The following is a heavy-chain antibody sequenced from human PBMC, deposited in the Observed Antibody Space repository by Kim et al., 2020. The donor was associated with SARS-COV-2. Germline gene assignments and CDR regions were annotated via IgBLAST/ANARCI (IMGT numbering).Heavy chain of an antibody. CDR2: ISSSGSTI. J-gene: IGHJ6*04. V-gene: IGHV3-11*01. Sequence: GGSLRLSCAASGFTFSDYYMSWIRQAPGKGLEWVSYISSSGSTIYYADSVKGRFTISRDNAKNSLYLQMNSLRAEDTAVYYCARGFYCSSTSCYFAYYYYYGMDVWGKGTTVTVSS. CDR3: ARGFYCSSTSCYFAYYYYYGMDV. D-gene: IGHD2-2*01. CDR1: GFTFSDYY.